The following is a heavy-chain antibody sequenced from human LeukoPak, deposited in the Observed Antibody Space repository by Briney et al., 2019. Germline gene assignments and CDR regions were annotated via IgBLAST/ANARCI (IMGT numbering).Heavy chain of an antibody. CDR2: ITTKRSNYAT. V-gene: IGHV3-73*01. J-gene: IGHJ4*02. CDR3: TTYRSGHY. Sequence: GGSLRLSCAASGFTFSDSDIHWVRQASGKGLEWVGRITTKRSNYATAYTASVKGRFTISRHDSENTAYLQMNSPKTEDTALYYCTTYRSGHYWGQGTLVTVSS. D-gene: IGHD6-19*01. CDR1: GFTFSDSD.